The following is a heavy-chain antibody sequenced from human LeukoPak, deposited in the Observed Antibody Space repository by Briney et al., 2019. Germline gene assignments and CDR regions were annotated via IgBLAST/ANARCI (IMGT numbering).Heavy chain of an antibody. CDR2: IYYSGTT. V-gene: IGHV4-39*01. CDR1: GGSISSLTYY. Sequence: SETLSLTCTVSGGSISSLTYYWGWIRQPPGRGLEWIASIYYSGTTYYSPSLKRRVTISVNRSNNQFSLRLTSVTAADTAVYFCAGYSSGWSSGGGYWGQGTLVTV. CDR3: AGYSSGWSSGGGY. J-gene: IGHJ4*02. D-gene: IGHD6-19*01.